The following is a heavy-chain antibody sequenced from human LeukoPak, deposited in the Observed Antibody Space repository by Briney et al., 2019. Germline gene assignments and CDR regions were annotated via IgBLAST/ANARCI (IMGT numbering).Heavy chain of an antibody. CDR2: ISGSGGST. CDR1: GFTFSSYA. J-gene: IGHJ6*02. V-gene: IGHV3-23*01. CDR3: AKDDPVATILSDHYYYGMDV. D-gene: IGHD2-8*01. Sequence: GGSLRLSCAASGFTFSSYAMSWVRQAPGKGLEWVSAISGSGGSTYYADSVKGRFTISRDNSKNTLYLQMNSLRAEDTAVYYCAKDDPVATILSDHYYYGMDVWGQGTTVTVSS.